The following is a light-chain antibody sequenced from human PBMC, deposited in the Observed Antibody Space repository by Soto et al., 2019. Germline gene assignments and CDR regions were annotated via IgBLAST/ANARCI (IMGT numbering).Light chain of an antibody. CDR3: QQYNNWPYT. CDR1: QSVSSN. V-gene: IGKV3-15*01. J-gene: IGKJ2*01. Sequence: EIVMTQSPATLSVSPGERATLSCRASQSVSSNLAWYQQKPGQAPRLLIYGASTRATGIPARFSGSGSGKEFTLTISSLQSEDFAVYDCQQYNNWPYTFGQGNKLESK. CDR2: GAS.